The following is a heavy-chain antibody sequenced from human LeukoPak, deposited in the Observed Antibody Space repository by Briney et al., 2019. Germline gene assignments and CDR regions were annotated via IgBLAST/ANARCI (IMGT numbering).Heavy chain of an antibody. V-gene: IGHV4-61*02. CDR2: IHTSGST. J-gene: IGHJ4*02. CDR3: ARGKYYYGSGTYYPFDY. D-gene: IGHD3-10*01. CDR1: GGSISSGPYY. Sequence: PSETLSLTCTVSGGSISSGPYYWSWIRQPAGKGLEWIGRIHTSGSTNYNPSLKSRVTISVDTSNNQFSLKLSSVTAADTALYYCARGKYYYGSGTYYPFDYWGQGTLVTVSS.